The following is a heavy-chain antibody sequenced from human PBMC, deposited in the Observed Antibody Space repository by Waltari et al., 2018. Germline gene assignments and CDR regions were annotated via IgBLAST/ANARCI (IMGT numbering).Heavy chain of an antibody. Sequence: QVQLQESGPGLVKPSETLSLTCAVSGYSISSGYYWGWIRQPPGKGLEWIGSIYHSGSTYYNPSLKSRVTISVDTSKNQFSLKLSSVTAADTAVYYCARHSSGWAYFDYWGQGTLVTVSS. D-gene: IGHD6-19*01. CDR3: ARHSSGWAYFDY. V-gene: IGHV4-38-2*01. J-gene: IGHJ4*02. CDR2: IYHSGST. CDR1: GYSISSGYY.